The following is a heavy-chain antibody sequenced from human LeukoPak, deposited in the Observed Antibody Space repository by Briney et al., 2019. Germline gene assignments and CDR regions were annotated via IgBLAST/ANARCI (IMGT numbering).Heavy chain of an antibody. D-gene: IGHD2-2*01. CDR2: ISSSSSYI. Sequence: PGGSLRLSCAASGFTFSSYSMNWVRQAPGKGLEWVSSISSSSSYIYYADSVMGRFTISRDNAKNSLYLQMNSLRAEDTAVYYCARVAVVVPAAHPFDYWGQGTLVTVSS. CDR3: ARVAVVVPAAHPFDY. J-gene: IGHJ4*02. V-gene: IGHV3-21*01. CDR1: GFTFSSYS.